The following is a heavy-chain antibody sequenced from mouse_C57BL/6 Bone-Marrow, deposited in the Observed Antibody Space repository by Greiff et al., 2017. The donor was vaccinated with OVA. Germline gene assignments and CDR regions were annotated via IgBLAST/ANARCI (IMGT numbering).Heavy chain of an antibody. D-gene: IGHD2-14*01. CDR2: IYPRSGNT. J-gene: IGHJ3*01. CDR3: ARGPTPVRRGRFAY. V-gene: IGHV1-81*01. CDR1: GYTFTSYG. Sequence: VKLMESGAELARPGASVKLSCKASGYTFTSYGISWVKQRPGQGLEWIGEIYPRSGNTYYNEKFKGKATLTADKSSSTAYMELRSLTSEDSAVYFCARGPTPVRRGRFAYWGQGTLVTVSA.